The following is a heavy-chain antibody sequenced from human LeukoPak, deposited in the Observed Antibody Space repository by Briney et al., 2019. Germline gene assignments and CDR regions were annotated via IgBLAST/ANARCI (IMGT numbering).Heavy chain of an antibody. J-gene: IGHJ4*02. CDR2: ISNDGSNK. D-gene: IGHD3-10*01. V-gene: IGHV3-30*04. Sequence: PGGSLRLSCAVSGFTFSSYAMEWGRQAPGKGLEGVAVISNDGSNKHYVDSVKGRVTISRDNPKNTLSLQMNSLRTEDTAMYYCAKDGRRWKTYYYGSGSYPEWGQGTLVTVS. CDR1: GFTFSSYA. CDR3: AKDGRRWKTYYYGSGSYPE.